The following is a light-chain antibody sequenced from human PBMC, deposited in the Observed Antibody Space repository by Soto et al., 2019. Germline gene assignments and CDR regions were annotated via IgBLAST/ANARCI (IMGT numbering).Light chain of an antibody. J-gene: IGKJ1*01. CDR3: HQYASSPQT. Sequence: EIVLTQSPGTLSLSPGERATLSCRASQSVAKNYLAWYQQEPGQAPRLLIYGPSSRATGIPDRFSGSGSGTDFTLTISRLEPEYFAVYYCHQYASSPQTFGQGTKVEIK. V-gene: IGKV3-20*01. CDR2: GPS. CDR1: QSVAKNY.